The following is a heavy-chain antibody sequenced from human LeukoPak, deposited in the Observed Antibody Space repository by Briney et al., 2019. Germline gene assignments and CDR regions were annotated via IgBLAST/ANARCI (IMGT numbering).Heavy chain of an antibody. CDR3: AKDRSLRRRDGLYYFDY. CDR1: GFTFSSYG. Sequence: PGRSLRLSCAASGFTFSSYGMHWVRQAPGKGLEWVAVISYDGSNKYYADSVKGRFTISRDNSKNTLYLQMNSLRAEDTAVYYCAKDRSLRRRDGLYYFDYWGQGTLVTVSS. D-gene: IGHD5-24*01. CDR2: ISYDGSNK. V-gene: IGHV3-30*18. J-gene: IGHJ4*02.